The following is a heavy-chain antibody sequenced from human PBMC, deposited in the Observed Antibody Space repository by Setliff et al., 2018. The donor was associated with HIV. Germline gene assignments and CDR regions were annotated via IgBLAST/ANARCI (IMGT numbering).Heavy chain of an antibody. D-gene: IGHD3-22*01. CDR3: ARSGDYYESSVYYRY. Sequence: PSETLSLTCTVSGGSISSGGYYWSWIRQHPGKGLEWIGYIYHSGSTFYNPSLQSRAAISVDGSKYHLSLKLFSVTAADTAVYYCARSGDYYESSVYYRYWGQVALVTVSS. CDR2: IYHSGST. J-gene: IGHJ4*02. V-gene: IGHV4-31*03. CDR1: GGSISSGGYY.